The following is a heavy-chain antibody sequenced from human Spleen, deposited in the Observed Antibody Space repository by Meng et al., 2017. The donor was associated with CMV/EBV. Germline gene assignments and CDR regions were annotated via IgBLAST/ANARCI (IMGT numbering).Heavy chain of an antibody. CDR1: GYSFTSYW. Sequence: KVSCKGSGYSFTSYWIGWVRQMPGKGLEWMGIIYPGDSDTRYSPSFQGQVTISADKSISTAYLQWSSLKASDTAMYYCARARPVLDPWFDPWGQGTLVTVSS. J-gene: IGHJ5*02. CDR2: IYPGDSDT. D-gene: IGHD2-8*02. V-gene: IGHV5-51*01. CDR3: ARARPVLDPWFDP.